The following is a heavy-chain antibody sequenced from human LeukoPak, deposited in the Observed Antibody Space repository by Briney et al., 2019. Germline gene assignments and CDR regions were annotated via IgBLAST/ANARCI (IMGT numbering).Heavy chain of an antibody. CDR2: IYSGGST. D-gene: IGHD6-13*01. J-gene: IGHJ4*02. CDR1: GFTVSSNY. V-gene: IGHV3-66*01. Sequence: GGSLRLSCAASGFTVSSNYMSWVRQAPGKGLEWVSVIYSGGSTYYADSVKGRFTISRDNAKNSLYLQMNSLRAEDTAVYYCARDPSSSAGTNDGLDYWGQGTLVTVSS. CDR3: ARDPSSSAGTNDGLDY.